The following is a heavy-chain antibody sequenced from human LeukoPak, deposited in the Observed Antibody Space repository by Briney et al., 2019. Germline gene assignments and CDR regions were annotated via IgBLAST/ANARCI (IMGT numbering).Heavy chain of an antibody. CDR1: GGSFSGYY. D-gene: IGHD3-3*01. CDR3: ARGGLRFLEWLLYRQAFDI. Sequence: SETLSLTCAVNGGSFSGYYWSWIRQPPGKGLEWIGEINHSGSTNYNPSLKSRVTISVDTSKNQFSLKLSSVTAADTAVYYCARGGLRFLEWLLYRQAFDIWGQGTMVTVSS. J-gene: IGHJ3*02. CDR2: INHSGST. V-gene: IGHV4-34*01.